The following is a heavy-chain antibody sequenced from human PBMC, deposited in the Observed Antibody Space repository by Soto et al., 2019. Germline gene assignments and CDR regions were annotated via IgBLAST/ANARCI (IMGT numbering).Heavy chain of an antibody. CDR3: ARVLYYGMEV. J-gene: IGHJ6*02. CDR1: GYSLSHPRMG. V-gene: IGHV2-26*01. Sequence: QVTLKESGPVLVKPTETLTLTCTVSGYSLSHPRMGVSWIRQPPGKALEWLAHISAHDEKSYSTSLMTRLTISQDTSKSQGVLTMTNMDHVDTATYYCARVLYYGMEVWGQGTTVTVSS. CDR2: ISAHDEK.